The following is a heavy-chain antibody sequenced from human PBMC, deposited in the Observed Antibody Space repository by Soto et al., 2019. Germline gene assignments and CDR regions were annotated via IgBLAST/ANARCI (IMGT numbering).Heavy chain of an antibody. CDR2: THHSGKT. Sequence: QVQLQESGPGLVMPSGTLSLACTVSSDSIRGPHWWTWVRQPPGKGLESIAETHHSGKTYNNPSLKSRVTISLDTSKTQFSLNLISTTAADTTIYYCASDADFSSGDAEFWAFDIWGQGTMVTVSS. CDR1: SDSIRGPHW. CDR3: ASDADFSSGDAEFWAFDI. V-gene: IGHV4-4*02. D-gene: IGHD3-10*01. J-gene: IGHJ3*02.